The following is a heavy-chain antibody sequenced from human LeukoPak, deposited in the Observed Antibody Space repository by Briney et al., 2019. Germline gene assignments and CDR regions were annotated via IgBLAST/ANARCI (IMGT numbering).Heavy chain of an antibody. V-gene: IGHV4-38-2*01. CDR1: DYSISSGYY. D-gene: IGHD5-12*01. Sequence: PSETLSLTCAVSDYSISSGYYWGWIRQPPGKGLEWIGNVYHTGSTYYNPSLKSRVTISADTSKNQFSLKLTSVTAADTAVYYCATGRSVAGQIDYWGQGTLVTVFS. CDR2: VYHTGST. CDR3: ATGRSVAGQIDY. J-gene: IGHJ4*02.